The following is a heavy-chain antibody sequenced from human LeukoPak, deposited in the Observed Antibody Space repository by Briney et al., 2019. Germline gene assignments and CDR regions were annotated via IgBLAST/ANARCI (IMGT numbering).Heavy chain of an antibody. V-gene: IGHV4-39*07. CDR1: GGSISSSSYY. J-gene: IGHJ5*02. CDR2: IYYSGST. Sequence: SSETLSLTCTVSGGSISSSSYYWGWIRQPPGKGLEWIGGIYYSGSTYYNPSLKSRVTISVDTSKNQFSLKLSSVTAADTAVYYCARARRQVSFWFDPWGQGTLVTVSS. CDR3: ARARRQVSFWFDP.